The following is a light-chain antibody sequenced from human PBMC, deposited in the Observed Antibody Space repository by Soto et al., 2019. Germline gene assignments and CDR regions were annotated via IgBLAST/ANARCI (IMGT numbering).Light chain of an antibody. V-gene: IGKV3-15*01. CDR1: QTVISN. CDR3: QHYNNWPIT. CDR2: SAS. Sequence: EIVMTQSPATLSVSPGERATLSCRASQTVISNLAWYQQKPGQSPRLLIYSASTRATGPPARFSGSGSGTGSALTVVCLQAEDFTVYYCQHYNNWPITFGQGTRLEIK. J-gene: IGKJ5*01.